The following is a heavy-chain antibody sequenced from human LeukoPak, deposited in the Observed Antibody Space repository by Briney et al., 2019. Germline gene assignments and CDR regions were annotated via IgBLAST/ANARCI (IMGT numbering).Heavy chain of an antibody. J-gene: IGHJ3*02. V-gene: IGHV3-33*01. CDR3: ARDGGRELTGAFDI. Sequence: PGGSLRLSCAASGFTFSSYGMHWVRQAPGKGLEWVAVIWYDGSNKYYADSVKGRFTISRDNSKSTLYLQMNSLRAEDTAVYYCARDGGRELTGAFDIWGQGTMVTVSS. CDR2: IWYDGSNK. D-gene: IGHD1-26*01. CDR1: GFTFSSYG.